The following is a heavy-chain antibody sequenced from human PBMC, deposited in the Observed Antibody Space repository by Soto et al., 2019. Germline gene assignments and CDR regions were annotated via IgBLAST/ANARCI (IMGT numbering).Heavy chain of an antibody. V-gene: IGHV3-33*01. CDR2: IWYDGSNK. CDR3: ARVDLGVAGTKAMDV. Sequence: AAGKGLEWVAVIWYDGSNKYYADSVKGRFTISRDNSKNTLYLQMNSLRAEDTAVYYCARVDLGVAGTKAMDVQCQWTTVTVSS. D-gene: IGHD6-13*01. J-gene: IGHJ6*02.